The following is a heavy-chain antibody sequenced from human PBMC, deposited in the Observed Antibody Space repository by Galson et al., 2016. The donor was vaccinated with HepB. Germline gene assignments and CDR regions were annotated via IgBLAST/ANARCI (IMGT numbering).Heavy chain of an antibody. CDR3: AKYRDHSSGYYPLDY. D-gene: IGHD3-22*01. CDR1: GFTFTSYA. J-gene: IGHJ4*02. Sequence: SLRLSCAASGFTFTSYAMSWVRQAPGKGLEWVSSINGGGGFTYYADSGKGRFTISRDNSKNTVYLQMNSLRAEDTAVYYCAKYRDHSSGYYPLDYWGQGTLVTVSS. CDR2: INGGGGFT. V-gene: IGHV3-23*01.